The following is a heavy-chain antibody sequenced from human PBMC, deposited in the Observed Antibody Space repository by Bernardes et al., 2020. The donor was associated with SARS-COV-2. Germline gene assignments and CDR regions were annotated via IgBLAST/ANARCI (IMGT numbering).Heavy chain of an antibody. CDR1: GFSFTTSGVG. CDR3: AHSGNNWSHPYYFDY. D-gene: IGHD1-1*01. J-gene: IGHJ4*02. V-gene: IGHV2-5*02. CDR2: IYWDGDK. Sequence: SGPTLVKPTQTLTLTCTFSGFSFTTSGVGVGWIRQPPGKPLEWLGIIYWDGDKRYSPSLRNRLTITKDTSRDQVVLTMTNMDPVDTATYYCAHSGNNWSHPYYFDYWGQGTLVTVSS.